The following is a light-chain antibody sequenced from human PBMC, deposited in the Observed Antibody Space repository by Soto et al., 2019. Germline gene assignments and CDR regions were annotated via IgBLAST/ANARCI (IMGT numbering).Light chain of an antibody. V-gene: IGKV3-20*01. CDR1: QSVSNNY. J-gene: IGKJ1*01. CDR3: PQYGSSGT. CDR2: GES. Sequence: EIVLTQSTGTLSLSPGERYTRSRMASQSVSNNYLAWYQQKPGQAPRLLIYGESNRATGIPDRFSGSGSGTDFTLTISRLEPEDFAVYYCPQYGSSGTFGQGTKVDIK.